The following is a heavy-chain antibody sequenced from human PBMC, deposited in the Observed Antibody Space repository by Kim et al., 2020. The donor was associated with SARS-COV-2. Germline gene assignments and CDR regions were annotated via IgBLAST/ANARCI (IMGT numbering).Heavy chain of an antibody. V-gene: IGHV1-58*01. D-gene: IGHD2-21*02. CDR2: IVVGSGNT. CDR1: GFTFTSSA. Sequence: SVKVSCKASGFTFTSSAVQWVRQARGQRLEWIGWIVVGSGNTNYAQKFQERVTITRDMSTSTAYMELSSLRSEDTAVYYCAADAGYCGGDCYPRDWGQGTLVTVSS. J-gene: IGHJ4*02. CDR3: AADAGYCGGDCYPRD.